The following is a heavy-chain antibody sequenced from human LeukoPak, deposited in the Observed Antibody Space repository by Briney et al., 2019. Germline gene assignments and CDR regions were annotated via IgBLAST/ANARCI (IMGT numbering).Heavy chain of an antibody. J-gene: IGHJ4*02. D-gene: IGHD3-3*01. CDR3: ARRGITIFGVVTWYYFDY. CDR2: IYHSGST. CDR1: GGSFSGYY. V-gene: IGHV4-34*01. Sequence: PSETLSLTCAVYGGSFSGYYWSWIRQPPGKGLEWIGEIYHSGSTNYNPSLKSRVTISVDKSKNQFSLKLSSVTAADTAVYYCARRGITIFGVVTWYYFDYWGQGTLVTVSS.